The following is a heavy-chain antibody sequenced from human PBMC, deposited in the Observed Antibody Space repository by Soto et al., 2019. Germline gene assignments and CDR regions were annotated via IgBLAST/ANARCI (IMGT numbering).Heavy chain of an antibody. V-gene: IGHV6-1*01. J-gene: IGHJ5*02. CDR2: TYYRSKWYN. D-gene: IGHD6-13*01. CDR3: ARGTAAGRGDGLDA. Sequence: SQTLSLTCDISGDSVSSNSAAWNWIRQSPSRGLEWLGRTYYRSKWYNDYAVSVRGRITINPDTSKNQFSLQLKSVTPDDTAVYCCARGTAAGRGDGLDAWGQGTQVTVSS. CDR1: GDSVSSNSAA.